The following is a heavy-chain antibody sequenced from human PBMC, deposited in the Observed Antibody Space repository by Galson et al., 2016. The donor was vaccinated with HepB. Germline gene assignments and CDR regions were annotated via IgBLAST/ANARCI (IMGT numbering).Heavy chain of an antibody. D-gene: IGHD1-26*01. Sequence: SVKVSCKASGYTFTNNQIHWMRQAPGQGPGWMGIINPAGGSTSYAQKFQARVTMTRDTSTSTVYMEPSSLRSEDTAVYYCARDGKALGGFDYWGQGTLVTVSS. J-gene: IGHJ4*02. CDR3: ARDGKALGGFDY. CDR2: INPAGGST. CDR1: GYTFTNNQ. V-gene: IGHV1-46*01.